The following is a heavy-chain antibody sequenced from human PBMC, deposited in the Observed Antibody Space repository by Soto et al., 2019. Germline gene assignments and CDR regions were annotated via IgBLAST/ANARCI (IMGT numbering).Heavy chain of an antibody. CDR3: VRAPEQRPIDF. D-gene: IGHD6-19*01. J-gene: IGHJ4*01. V-gene: IGHV3-74*03. Sequence: GGSLRLSCAASGFSLSDYWMHWVRQVPGKGLLWVSRISVNGRDTTYADSVKGRFTISRDNAKNTLYLQMDSLRAEDTAVYYCVRAPEQRPIDFSGHGTLVTVSS. CDR1: GFSLSDYW. CDR2: ISVNGRDT.